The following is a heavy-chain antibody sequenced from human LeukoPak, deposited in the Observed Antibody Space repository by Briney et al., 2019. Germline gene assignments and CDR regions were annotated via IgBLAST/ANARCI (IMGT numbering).Heavy chain of an antibody. J-gene: IGHJ6*04. CDR2: ISYDGGNK. D-gene: IGHD5-12*01. CDR3: AKDGNSGYDYYYYGMDV. V-gene: IGHV3-30*18. CDR1: GFTLSSYG. Sequence: GGSVRLSCAVSGFTLSSYGMQWVRQATGKGLEGGAVISYDGGNKYYADSVKGRFTISRDNYKNTLYLQMNSLRAEDTAVYYCAKDGNSGYDYYYYGMDVWGKGTTVTVSS.